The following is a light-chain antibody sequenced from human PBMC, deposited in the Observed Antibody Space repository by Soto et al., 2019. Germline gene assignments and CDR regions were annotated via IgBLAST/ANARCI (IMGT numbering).Light chain of an antibody. CDR3: QQHSNWSPYT. CDR2: DAS. V-gene: IGKV3-11*01. Sequence: EIVLTQSPATLSLSPGERATLSCRASQSVSSYLAWYQQKPGQAPRLLIYDASNRASGIPARFSGSGSGTAFTLTISSPEPEDFAVYYCQQHSNWSPYTFGQGTKLEIK. J-gene: IGKJ2*01. CDR1: QSVSSY.